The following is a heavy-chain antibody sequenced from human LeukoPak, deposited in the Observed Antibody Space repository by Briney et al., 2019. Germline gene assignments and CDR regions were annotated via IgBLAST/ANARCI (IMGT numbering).Heavy chain of an antibody. CDR2: ISAYNGNA. V-gene: IGHV1-18*01. CDR1: GYTFISYG. J-gene: IGHJ4*02. CDR3: ARPYDSSGYYYVSRSYYFDY. D-gene: IGHD3-22*01. Sequence: ASVKVSCKASGYTFISYGISWVRQAPGQGLEWMGWISAYNGNANYAQKLQGRVTMTTDTSTSTAYMELRSLRSDDTAVYYCARPYDSSGYYYVSRSYYFDYWGQGTLVTVSS.